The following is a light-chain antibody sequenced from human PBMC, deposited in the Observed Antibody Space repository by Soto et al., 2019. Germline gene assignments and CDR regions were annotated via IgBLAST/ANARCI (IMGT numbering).Light chain of an antibody. Sequence: EIVMTQSPVTLSVSPGERATLSCRASQSISINLAWYQQKPGQAPRLLIYGASTRATGIPASFSGSGSGTEFTLTISSLQNEDFAVYYCQEYDTGVTFGQGTKVEIK. CDR3: QEYDTGVT. V-gene: IGKV3-15*01. CDR2: GAS. J-gene: IGKJ1*01. CDR1: QSISIN.